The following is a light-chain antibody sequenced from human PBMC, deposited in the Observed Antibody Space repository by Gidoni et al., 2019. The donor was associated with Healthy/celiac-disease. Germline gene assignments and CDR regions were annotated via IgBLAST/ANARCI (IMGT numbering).Light chain of an antibody. J-gene: IGKJ2*01. CDR1: QSVSSSY. V-gene: IGKV3D-20*01. CDR3: QQYGSSPPYT. CDR2: DAA. Sequence: VLTQSPATLSWSPGERATLSCGASQSVSSSYLAWYQQKPGLAPSLLIYDAASRATGIPDRFSGSGSVTDFTLTISRLEPEDFAVYYCQQYGSSPPYTFGQVTKLEIK.